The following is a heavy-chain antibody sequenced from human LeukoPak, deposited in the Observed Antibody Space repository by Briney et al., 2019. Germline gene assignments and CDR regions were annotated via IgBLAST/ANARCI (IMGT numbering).Heavy chain of an antibody. Sequence: GGSLRLSCLTSGFTLSTNAMSWVRQAPGKGLEWISGISGSGASTYYADSVKGRFTISRDNAKNSLYLQMNSLRAEDTAVYYCARDRGSSYWGQGTLVTVSS. D-gene: IGHD3-10*01. J-gene: IGHJ4*02. V-gene: IGHV3-23*01. CDR2: ISGSGAST. CDR3: ARDRGSSY. CDR1: GFTLSTNA.